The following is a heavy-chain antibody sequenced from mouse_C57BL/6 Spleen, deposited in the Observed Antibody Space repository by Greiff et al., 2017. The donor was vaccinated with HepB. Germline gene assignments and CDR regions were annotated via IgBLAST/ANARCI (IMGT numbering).Heavy chain of an antibody. V-gene: IGHV1-64*01. CDR2: IHPNSGST. J-gene: IGHJ3*01. Sequence: QVQLQQPGAELVKPGASVKLSCKASGYTFTSYWMHWVKQRPGQGLEWIGMIHPNSGSTNYNEKFKSKATLTVDKSSSTAYMQLSSLTSGDSAVYYCATHDGYFAWFAYWGQGTLVTVSA. CDR3: ATHDGYFAWFAY. D-gene: IGHD2-3*01. CDR1: GYTFTSYW.